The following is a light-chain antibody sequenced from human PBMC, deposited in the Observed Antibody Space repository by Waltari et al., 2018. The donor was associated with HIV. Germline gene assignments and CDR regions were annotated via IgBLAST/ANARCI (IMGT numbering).Light chain of an antibody. CDR3: AAWDDSLNGVV. J-gene: IGLJ2*01. CDR1: NSNIGSNT. V-gene: IGLV1-44*01. Sequence: QSVLTPPPSASGTPGQRVTISCSGRNSNIGSNTVNWYQQLPGTAPKLLIYSNNQRPSGVPDRFSGSKSGTSASLAISGLQSEDEADYYCAAWDDSLNGVVFGGGTKLTVL. CDR2: SNN.